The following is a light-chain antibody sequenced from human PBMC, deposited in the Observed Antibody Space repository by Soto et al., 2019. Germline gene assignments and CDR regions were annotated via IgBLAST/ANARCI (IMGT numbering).Light chain of an antibody. CDR3: QQYASSGT. V-gene: IGKV3-20*01. Sequence: EIVVTQSPVTLSRSRGERGTRSWRASQSVSNNYLAWYQQKPGQAPRLLIYGASDRATGIPDTSSGSGSRTHLTLTTTRPEPADFPVYYCQQYASSGTFGQGTKVDI. CDR2: GAS. CDR1: QSVSNNY. J-gene: IGKJ1*01.